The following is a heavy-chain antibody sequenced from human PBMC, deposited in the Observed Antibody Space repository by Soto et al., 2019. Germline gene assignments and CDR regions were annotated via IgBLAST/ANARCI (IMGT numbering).Heavy chain of an antibody. J-gene: IGHJ4*02. CDR3: ARGYCSSTSCQYYFDF. CDR1: GYSFTGCA. CDR2: INGGNGDK. Sequence: ASVKVSCKASGYSFTGCAIHWVRQAPGQRHEGMGWINGGNGDKKYSQKFQGRVTITRDTSASTAYMELTSLGSEDTAVYHCARGYCSSTSCQYYFDFWGQGTLVTVSS. D-gene: IGHD2-2*01. V-gene: IGHV1-3*01.